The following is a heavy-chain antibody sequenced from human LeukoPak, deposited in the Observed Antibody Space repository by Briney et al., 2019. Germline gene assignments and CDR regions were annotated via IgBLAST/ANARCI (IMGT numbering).Heavy chain of an antibody. V-gene: IGHV4-59*01. J-gene: IGHJ5*02. CDR1: GGSISSYY. D-gene: IGHD1-26*01. CDR2: IYYSGST. CDR3: ARDRSGSSLFDP. Sequence: SETLSLTCTVSGGSISSYYWSWIRQPPGKGLEWIGYIYYSGSTNYNPSLKSRVTISVDTSKNQFSLKLSSVTAADTAVYYCARDRSGSSLFDPWGQGTLVTVSS.